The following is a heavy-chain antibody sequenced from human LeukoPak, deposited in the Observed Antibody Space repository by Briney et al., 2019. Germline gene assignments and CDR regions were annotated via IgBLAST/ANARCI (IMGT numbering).Heavy chain of an antibody. V-gene: IGHV1-2*06. J-gene: IGHJ4*02. D-gene: IGHD3-16*01. CDR2: TNRNSGGT. CDR3: AISSFGRDEHY. Sequence: ASVKVSCKASGYTFSGYFIHWVRQAPGQGLEWVGRTNRNSGGTNYAQKFQGRVTMTRDTSTSTAYMELSSLRSDDTAVYYCAISSFGRDEHYWGQGTLVNVSS. CDR1: GYTFSGYF.